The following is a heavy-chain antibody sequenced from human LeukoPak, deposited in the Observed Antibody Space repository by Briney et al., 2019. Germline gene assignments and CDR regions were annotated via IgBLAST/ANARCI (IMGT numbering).Heavy chain of an antibody. CDR3: AKAPYYDILTGYDY. Sequence: PGGSLRLSCAASGFTFDDYAMHRVRQAPGKGLEWVSGISWNSGSIGYADSVKGRFTISRDNAKNSLYLQMNSLRAEDTALYYCAKAPYYDILTGYDYWGQGTLVTVSS. D-gene: IGHD3-9*01. J-gene: IGHJ4*02. V-gene: IGHV3-9*01. CDR2: ISWNSGSI. CDR1: GFTFDDYA.